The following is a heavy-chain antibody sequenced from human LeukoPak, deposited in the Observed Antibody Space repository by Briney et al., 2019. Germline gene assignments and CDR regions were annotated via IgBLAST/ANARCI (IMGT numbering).Heavy chain of an antibody. CDR3: VGQMEGFVVVPADDAFDI. V-gene: IGHV4-30-2*01. Sequence: KASEALSLTCTVSGGSISSGGYYWSWIRQPPGKGLEWIGYIYHSGSTYYNPSLKSRVTISVDRSKNQFSLKLSSVTAADTAVYYCVGQMEGFVVVPADDAFDIWGQGTMVTVSS. D-gene: IGHD2-2*01. CDR2: IYHSGST. CDR1: GGSISSGGYY. J-gene: IGHJ3*02.